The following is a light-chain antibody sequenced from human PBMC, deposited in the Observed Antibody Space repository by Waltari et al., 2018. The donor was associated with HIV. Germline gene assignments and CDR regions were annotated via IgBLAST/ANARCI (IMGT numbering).Light chain of an antibody. CDR1: SSNIGNNY. V-gene: IGLV1-51*01. Sequence: QSVLTQPPSVSAAPGQKVTISCSGASSNIGNNYVAWSQQVPGTAPKLLIYDNNKRPSGIPDRVSGSKSGTSATLDIAGLQTGDEADYYCGTWDSALSGHYVFGTGTKVTVL. J-gene: IGLJ1*01. CDR2: DNN. CDR3: GTWDSALSGHYV.